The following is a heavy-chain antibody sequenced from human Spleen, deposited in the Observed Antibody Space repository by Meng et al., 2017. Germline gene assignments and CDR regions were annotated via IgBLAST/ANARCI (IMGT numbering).Heavy chain of an antibody. D-gene: IGHD3-16*01. J-gene: IGHJ5*02. CDR1: GRAFSSGRCY. V-gene: IGHV4-39*07. CDR3: TRDLWELRYESPVDP. Sequence: GLLRPRGAQALARAAMGRAFSSGRCYLKWSGRSSGSGLDLMSTVYYGGITYYSPSLGSRVTKALDTSNNQFSLKLSSVSAADTAVYYCTRDLWELRYESPVDPWGQGILVTVSS. CDR2: VYYGGIT.